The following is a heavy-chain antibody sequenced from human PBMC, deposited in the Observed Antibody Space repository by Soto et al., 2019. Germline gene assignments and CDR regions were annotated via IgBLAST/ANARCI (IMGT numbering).Heavy chain of an antibody. CDR2: ISNSGHIT. CDR1: GFSFSTYS. CDR3: AKDYWGTFDP. Sequence: EVQLLESGGGLVQPGGSLRLSCAASGFSFSTYSMTWVRQAPGKGLEWVSTISNSGHITYYADSVKGRFSISRDNSKNTLSVQMSSLRAEDTAVYYCAKDYWGTFDPWGQGTLVTVSS. D-gene: IGHD3-16*01. V-gene: IGHV3-23*01. J-gene: IGHJ5*02.